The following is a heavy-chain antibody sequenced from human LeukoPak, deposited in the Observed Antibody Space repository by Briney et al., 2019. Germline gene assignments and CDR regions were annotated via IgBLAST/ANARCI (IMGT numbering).Heavy chain of an antibody. D-gene: IGHD3-9*01. Sequence: GGSLRLSCAASGFTFSSYAMGWVRQAPGKGLEWVSAISGSGGSTYYADSVKGRFTISRDNSKNTLYLQMNSLRAEDTAVYYCARDAMYYDILTGYSHDAFDIWGQGTMVTVSS. J-gene: IGHJ3*02. CDR3: ARDAMYYDILTGYSHDAFDI. V-gene: IGHV3-23*01. CDR1: GFTFSSYA. CDR2: ISGSGGST.